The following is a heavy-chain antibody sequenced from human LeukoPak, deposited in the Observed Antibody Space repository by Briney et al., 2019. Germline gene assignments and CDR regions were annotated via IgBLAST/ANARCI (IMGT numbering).Heavy chain of an antibody. CDR3: ARDSYSNRRGAFDI. J-gene: IGHJ3*02. D-gene: IGHD6-13*01. V-gene: IGHV4-59*01. Sequence: QSSETLSLTCTVSGGSISSYYWSWIRQPPGKGLEWIGYIYYSGSTNYNPSLKSRVTISVDTSKNQFSLKLSSVTAADTAVYYCARDSYSNRRGAFDIWGQGTMVTVSS. CDR2: IYYSGST. CDR1: GGSISSYY.